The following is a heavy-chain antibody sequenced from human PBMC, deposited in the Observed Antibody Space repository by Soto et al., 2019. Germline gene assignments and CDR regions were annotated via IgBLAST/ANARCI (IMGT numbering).Heavy chain of an antibody. CDR1: GGSISSGGYY. D-gene: IGHD3-22*01. V-gene: IGHV4-31*03. Sequence: QVQLQESGPGLVKPSQTLSLTCTVSGGSISSGGYYWSWIRQHPGKGLEWIGHIYYSGSTYYNPSLKSRVTISVDRSKNQFSLKLSSVTAADTAVYYCARGMSYYDSSGYFDGFDIWGQGTMVTVSS. CDR2: IYYSGST. J-gene: IGHJ3*02. CDR3: ARGMSYYDSSGYFDGFDI.